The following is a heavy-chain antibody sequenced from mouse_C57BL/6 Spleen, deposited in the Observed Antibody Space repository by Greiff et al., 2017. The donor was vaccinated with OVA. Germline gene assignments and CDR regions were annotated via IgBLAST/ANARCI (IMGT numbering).Heavy chain of an antibody. CDR2: INYDGSST. CDR3: AREELLRNYFDY. CDR1: GFTFSDYY. J-gene: IGHJ2*01. V-gene: IGHV5-16*01. D-gene: IGHD1-1*01. Sequence: EVKLVESEGGLVQPGSSMKLSCTASGFTFSDYYMAWVRQVPEKGLEWVANINYDGSSTYYMDSLKSRFIISRDNAKNILYLQMSSLKSEDTATYYCAREELLRNYFDYWGQGTTLTVSS.